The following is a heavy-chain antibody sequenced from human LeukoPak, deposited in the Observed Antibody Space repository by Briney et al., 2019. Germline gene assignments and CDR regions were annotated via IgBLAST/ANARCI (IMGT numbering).Heavy chain of an antibody. CDR1: GYTLTELS. CDR3: ATYGEVVKGLIPWYFDY. V-gene: IGHV1-24*01. D-gene: IGHD4-17*01. J-gene: IGHJ4*02. Sequence: ASVKVSCKVSGYTLTELSMHWVRQAPGKGLEWMGGFDPEDGETIYAQKFQGRVTMTEDTSTDTAYMELSSLRSEDTAVYYCATYGEVVKGLIPWYFDYWGQGTLVTVPS. CDR2: FDPEDGET.